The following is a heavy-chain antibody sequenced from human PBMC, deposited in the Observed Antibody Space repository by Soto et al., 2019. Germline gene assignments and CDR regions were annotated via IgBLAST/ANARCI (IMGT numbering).Heavy chain of an antibody. Sequence: GGSLRLSCAPSGFTFSSYWMHWVRRAPGKGLMWVSRINTDGSTTSYADSVKGRFIISRDNAKNTLYLQMNSLRAEDTAVYYCASPYCSGGTCYPRTFDYWGQGTLVTVSS. CDR2: INTDGSTT. J-gene: IGHJ4*02. CDR3: ASPYCSGGTCYPRTFDY. CDR1: GFTFSSYW. D-gene: IGHD2-15*01. V-gene: IGHV3-74*01.